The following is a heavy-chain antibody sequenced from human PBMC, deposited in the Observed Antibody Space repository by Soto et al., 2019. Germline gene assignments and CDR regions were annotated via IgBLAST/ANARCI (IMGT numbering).Heavy chain of an antibody. CDR3: ARSCPGIAGDRIDY. Sequence: QVQLQQWGAGLLKPSETLSLTCAVYGGSFSGYYWSWIRQPPGKGLEWIGEINHSGSTNYNPYVKTRVIISVDTCQSQFSMTLSSGTAAGGAVCDCARSCPGIAGDRIDYWGQGTLVTVSS. D-gene: IGHD6-13*01. CDR2: INHSGST. V-gene: IGHV4-34*01. J-gene: IGHJ4*02. CDR1: GGSFSGYY.